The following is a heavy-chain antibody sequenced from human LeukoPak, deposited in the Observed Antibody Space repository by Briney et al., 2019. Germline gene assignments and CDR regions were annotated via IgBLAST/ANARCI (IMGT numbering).Heavy chain of an antibody. J-gene: IGHJ4*02. V-gene: IGHV3-23*01. CDR2: TSSDAGT. Sequence: GGSLRLSCAAFGFPLSSYAMSWVRQAPGKGLEWVSATSSDAGTYHADSVRGRFTISRDNSKNTLYLQMNSLRVEDAAVYYCARAPVTSCRGAYCYPFDYWGQGTLVTVSS. D-gene: IGHD2-21*01. CDR1: GFPLSSYA. CDR3: ARAPVTSCRGAYCYPFDY.